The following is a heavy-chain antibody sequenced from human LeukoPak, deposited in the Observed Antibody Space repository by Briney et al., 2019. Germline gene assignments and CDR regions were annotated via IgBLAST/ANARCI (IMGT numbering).Heavy chain of an antibody. Sequence: GGSLRLSCAASGFTFRVYDMTWVRQAPGKGLEWVSAISGSGGSTYYADSVKGRFTISRDNSKNTLYLQMNSLRAEDTAVYYCAKDRLGIDYWGQGTLVTVSS. D-gene: IGHD7-27*01. J-gene: IGHJ4*02. CDR2: ISGSGGST. CDR3: AKDRLGIDY. CDR1: GFTFRVYD. V-gene: IGHV3-23*01.